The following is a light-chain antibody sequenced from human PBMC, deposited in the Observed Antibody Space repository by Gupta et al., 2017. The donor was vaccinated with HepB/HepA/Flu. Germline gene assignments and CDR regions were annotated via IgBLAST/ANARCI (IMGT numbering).Light chain of an antibody. CDR1: SSHLGSNT. V-gene: IGLV1-44*01. CDR2: SNN. CDR3: AAWDDSLNGWV. J-gene: IGLJ3*02. Sequence: SVLTKPPSASGTPGHSVTISCSGSSSHLGSNTVNWYQQLPGTAPKLLIYSNNQRPSGVPDRFSCSKSGTSASRAISGLQSEDEADYYCAAWDDSLNGWVFVGGTKLTVL.